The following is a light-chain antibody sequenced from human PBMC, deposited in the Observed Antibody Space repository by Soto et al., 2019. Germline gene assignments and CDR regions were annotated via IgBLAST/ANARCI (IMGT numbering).Light chain of an antibody. CDR3: AAWDDSLSGFYV. J-gene: IGLJ1*01. Sequence: QPVLNHPPSATGIPGQRVTIFCSSSSSNIGSNYVYWYQQLPGTAPKLLIYRNNQRPSGVPDRFSGSKSGTSASLAISGLRSEDEADYYCAAWDDSLSGFYVFGTGTKVTVL. CDR1: SSNIGSNY. CDR2: RNN. V-gene: IGLV1-47*01.